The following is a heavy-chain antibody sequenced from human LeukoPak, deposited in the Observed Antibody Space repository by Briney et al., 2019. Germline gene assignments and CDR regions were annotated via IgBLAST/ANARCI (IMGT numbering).Heavy chain of an antibody. CDR1: GYTVTSYY. J-gene: IGHJ2*01. D-gene: IGHD1-14*01. CDR2: INPSGGST. Sequence: GASVKVSCKASGYTVTSYYMHWVRQAPGQGLEWMGIINPSGGSTSYAQKFQGRVTMTRDTSTSTVYMELSSLRSEDTAVYYCARVTEPGQRYFDLWGRGTLVTVSS. V-gene: IGHV1-46*01. CDR3: ARVTEPGQRYFDL.